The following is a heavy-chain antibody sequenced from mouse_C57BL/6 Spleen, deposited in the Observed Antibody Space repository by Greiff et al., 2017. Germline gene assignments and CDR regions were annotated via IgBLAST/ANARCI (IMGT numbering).Heavy chain of an antibody. CDR1: GFSLTSYG. V-gene: IGHV2-2*01. CDR3: ASPIYYGYDYAMDY. D-gene: IGHD2-2*01. Sequence: VQGVESGPGLVQPSQSLSITCTVSGFSLTSYGVHWVRQSPGKGLEWLGVIWSGGSTDYNAAFISRLSISKDNSKSQVFFKMNSLQADDTAIYYCASPIYYGYDYAMDYWGQGTSVTVSS. CDR2: IWSGGST. J-gene: IGHJ4*01.